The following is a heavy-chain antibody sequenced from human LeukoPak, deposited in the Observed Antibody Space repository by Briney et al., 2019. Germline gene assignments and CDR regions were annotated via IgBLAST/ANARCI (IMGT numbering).Heavy chain of an antibody. V-gene: IGHV1-2*06. CDR2: INPNSGGT. D-gene: IGHD1-1*01. Sequence: ASVKVSCKASGYTFTSYHLHWVRQAPGQGLEWMGRINPNSGGTNYAQKFQGRVTMTRDTSISTAYMELSRLRSDDTAVYYCAGGERPFDYWGQGTLVTVSS. CDR3: AGGERPFDY. J-gene: IGHJ4*02. CDR1: GYTFTSYH.